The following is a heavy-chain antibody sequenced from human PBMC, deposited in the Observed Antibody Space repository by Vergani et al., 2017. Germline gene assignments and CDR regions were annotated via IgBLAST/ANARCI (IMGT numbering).Heavy chain of an antibody. J-gene: IGHJ5*02. CDR1: GFTVSSNY. CDR2: IYSGGST. Sequence: EVQLVESGGGLIQPGGSLRLSCAASGFTVSSNYMSWVRQAPGKGLEWVSVIYSGGSTYYADSVKGRFTISRDNSKNTLYLQMNSLRAEDTAVYYCAREGAYGSGIYSNWFDPWGQGTLVTVSS. D-gene: IGHD3-10*01. CDR3: AREGAYGSGIYSNWFDP. V-gene: IGHV3-53*01.